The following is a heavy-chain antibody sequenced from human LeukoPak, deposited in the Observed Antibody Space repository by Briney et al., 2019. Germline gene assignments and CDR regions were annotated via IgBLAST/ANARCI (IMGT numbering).Heavy chain of an antibody. CDR2: INPNSGGT. V-gene: IGHV1-2*06. CDR1: GYTFTGYY. Sequence: GASVKVSCKASGYTFTGYYMHWVRQAPGQGLEWMGRINPNSGGTNYAQKFQGRVTMTRDTSISTAYMELSRLRPDDTAVYYCARDLPRRSWYFGYWGQGTLVTVSS. CDR3: ARDLPRRSWYFGY. D-gene: IGHD6-13*01. J-gene: IGHJ4*02.